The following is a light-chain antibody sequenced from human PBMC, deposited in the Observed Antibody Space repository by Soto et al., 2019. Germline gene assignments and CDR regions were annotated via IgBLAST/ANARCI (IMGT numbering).Light chain of an antibody. J-gene: IGLJ2*01. CDR2: ANN. CDR1: YSNIGRNT. Sequence: QLVLTQSPSASGTPGQRVAISCSGSYSNIGRNTVHWYQQVPGTAPVLLIYANNLRPSGVPDRFSGSKSGTSASLAISGLQSEDEAEYYCAAWDDSLNAVLFGGGTKLTVL. V-gene: IGLV1-44*01. CDR3: AAWDDSLNAVL.